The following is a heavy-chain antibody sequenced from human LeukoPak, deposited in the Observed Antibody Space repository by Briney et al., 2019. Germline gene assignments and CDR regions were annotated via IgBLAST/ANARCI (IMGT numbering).Heavy chain of an antibody. J-gene: IGHJ4*02. D-gene: IGHD5-18*01. V-gene: IGHV3-74*01. CDR3: AKRIQSAMATGY. CDR2: INSDGSST. Sequence: GGSLRLSCAASGFTFSSYWMHWVRQAPGKGLVWVSRINSDGSSTSYADSVKGRFTISRDNAKNTLYLQMNSLRAEDTAVYYCAKRIQSAMATGYWGQGTLVTVSS. CDR1: GFTFSSYW.